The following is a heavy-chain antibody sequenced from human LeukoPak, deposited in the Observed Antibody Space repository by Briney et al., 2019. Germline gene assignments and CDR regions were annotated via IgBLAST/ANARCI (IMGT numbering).Heavy chain of an antibody. CDR3: ARRHTYYYDSSGYPLDAFDI. CDR1: GGSISSYY. V-gene: IGHV4-59*01. J-gene: IGHJ3*02. CDR2: IYYSGST. Sequence: SETLSLTCPVSGGSISSYYWSWIRQPPGKGLAWIGYIYYSGSTNYNPSLKSRVAISVDTSKNQFSLKLSSVTAADTAVYYCARRHTYYYDSSGYPLDAFDIWGQGTMVTVSS. D-gene: IGHD3-22*01.